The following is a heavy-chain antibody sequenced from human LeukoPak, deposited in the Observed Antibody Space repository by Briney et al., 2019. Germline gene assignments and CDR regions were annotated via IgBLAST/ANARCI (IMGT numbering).Heavy chain of an antibody. D-gene: IGHD3-22*01. J-gene: IGHJ4*02. CDR2: IGHDGSNK. V-gene: IGHV3-30*02. CDR1: GFTFNRYG. Sequence: PGGSLRLSCAASGFTFNRYGMHWVRQAPGKGLEWVAYIGHDGSNKYYADSVKGRFTISRDSSKNTLYLQMNGLRAEDTAVYYCARDVRIVYYDRSPDYWGQGTLVTVSS. CDR3: ARDVRIVYYDRSPDY.